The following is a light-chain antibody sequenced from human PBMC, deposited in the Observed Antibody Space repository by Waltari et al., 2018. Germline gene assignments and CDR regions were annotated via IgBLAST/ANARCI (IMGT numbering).Light chain of an antibody. CDR1: SSDVADYYY. J-gene: IGLJ3*02. CDR3: SSYTTSATWV. Sequence: QSALTQPASVSGSPGQSITISCTGTSSDVADYYYVSWYQQRPGKAPKVVIYDVNNRHAGISNRVSGSKSGNTASLTISGLQDEDEADYFCSSYTTSATWVFGGGTKLTVL. CDR2: DVN. V-gene: IGLV2-14*03.